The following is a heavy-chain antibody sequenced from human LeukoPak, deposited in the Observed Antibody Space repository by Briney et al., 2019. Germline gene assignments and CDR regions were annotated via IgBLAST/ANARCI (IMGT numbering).Heavy chain of an antibody. Sequence: ASVKVSCKAFGYTFTRYGVSWVRQAPGQGLEWIGWISGSNGNTNYAQNFQGRVTITTDSSTSTAYMELRSLRSDDTAVYYCARASLNYYDSSGYYGGNDAFDIWGQGTMVTVSS. CDR2: ISGSNGNT. D-gene: IGHD3-22*01. V-gene: IGHV1-18*01. J-gene: IGHJ3*02. CDR3: ARASLNYYDSSGYYGGNDAFDI. CDR1: GYTFTRYG.